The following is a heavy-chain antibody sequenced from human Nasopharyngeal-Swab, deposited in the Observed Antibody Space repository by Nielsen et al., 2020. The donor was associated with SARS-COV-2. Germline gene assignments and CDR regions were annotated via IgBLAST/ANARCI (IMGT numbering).Heavy chain of an antibody. CDR2: ITWDGDST. CDR3: AKAGGTTVAFDS. J-gene: IGHJ4*02. CDR1: GFTFDDFT. V-gene: IGHV3-43*01. D-gene: IGHD4-23*01. Sequence: GSLKISYSASGFTFDDFTMHWVRQAPGKGLEWVSLITWDGDSTSYGDSVKGRFTMSRDNTENSLYLEMNSLRTEDTALYYCAKAGGTTVAFDSWGQGILVTVSS.